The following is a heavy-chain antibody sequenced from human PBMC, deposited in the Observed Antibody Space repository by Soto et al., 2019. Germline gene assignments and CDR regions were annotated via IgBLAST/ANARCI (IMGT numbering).Heavy chain of an antibody. Sequence: QVQLVESGGGVVQPGRSLRLSCAASGFTFSSYGMHWVRQAPGKGLEWVAVIWYDGSNKYYADSVKGRFTISRDNSKNPLYLQMNSLRAEDKAVYYCARDAQLGGWYYFDYWGQGTLVIVSS. CDR3: ARDAQLGGWYYFDY. CDR2: IWYDGSNK. CDR1: GFTFSSYG. J-gene: IGHJ4*02. V-gene: IGHV3-33*01. D-gene: IGHD6-13*01.